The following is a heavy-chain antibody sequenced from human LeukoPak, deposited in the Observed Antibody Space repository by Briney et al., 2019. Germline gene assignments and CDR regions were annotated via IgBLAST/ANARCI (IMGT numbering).Heavy chain of an antibody. CDR2: INHSGST. J-gene: IGHJ5*02. CDR3: ASWGRWASIVPHWFDP. CDR1: GGSFSGYY. Sequence: SKTLSLTCAVYGGSFSGYYWSWIRQPPGKGLEWIGEINHSGSTNYNPSLKSRVTISVDTSKNQFSLKLSSVTAADTAVYYCASWGRWASIVPHWFDPWGQGTLVTVSS. V-gene: IGHV4-34*01. D-gene: IGHD3-16*01.